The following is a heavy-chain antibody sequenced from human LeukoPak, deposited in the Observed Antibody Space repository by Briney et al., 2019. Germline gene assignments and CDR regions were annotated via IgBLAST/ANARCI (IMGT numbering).Heavy chain of an antibody. CDR3: ARGLPLYSSGWYFDF. D-gene: IGHD6-19*01. J-gene: IGHJ4*02. V-gene: IGHV3-7*01. CDR2: IKQDGSDK. CDR1: GFTFSSYW. Sequence: GGSLRLSCAASGFTFSSYWMSWVRQAPGKGLEWVANIKQDGSDKYYVDSVKGRFTISRDNAKNSLFLQMNSLRAEDTAVYYCARGLPLYSSGWYFDFWGQGTLVIVS.